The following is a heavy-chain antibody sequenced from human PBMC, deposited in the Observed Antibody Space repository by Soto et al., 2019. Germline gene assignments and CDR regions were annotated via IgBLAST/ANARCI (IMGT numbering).Heavy chain of an antibody. CDR2: ITGGGGIT. CDR3: ARGDSSGWTYWYFDL. D-gene: IGHD6-19*01. V-gene: IGHV3-23*01. J-gene: IGHJ2*01. Sequence: EVQLLESGGDLVQPGGSLRLSCAASGFTFSSYAMSWVRQAPGKGLEWVSIITGGGGITYYADSVKGRFTISRDNFKNTLSLQMNSLRAEDTAVYYCARGDSSGWTYWYFDLWGRCTLATVSS. CDR1: GFTFSSYA.